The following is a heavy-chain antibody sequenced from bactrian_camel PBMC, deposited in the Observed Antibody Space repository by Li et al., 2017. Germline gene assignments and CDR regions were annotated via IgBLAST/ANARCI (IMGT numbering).Heavy chain of an antibody. Sequence: QLVESGGGLVQPGESLRLSCASSGIETWMFWVRQAPGKGLEWVSTINPDGDTTSYLSSVKGRFTISQDNAKSTVFLQMSTLKPEDTAMYYCKLRLSPGANPWCRLPSDYDVWGQGTQVTVSS. CDR2: INPDGDTT. CDR3: KLRLSPGANPWCRLPSDYDV. V-gene: IGHV3S1*01. CDR1: GIETW. J-gene: IGHJ4*01. D-gene: IGHD1*01.